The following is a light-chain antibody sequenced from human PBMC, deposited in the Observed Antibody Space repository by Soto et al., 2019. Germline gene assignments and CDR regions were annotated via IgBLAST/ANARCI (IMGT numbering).Light chain of an antibody. CDR1: SSDVGTYNL. J-gene: IGLJ2*01. CDR3: CSYAGSSNVV. V-gene: IGLV2-23*02. Sequence: QSVLTQPASVSGSPGQSITISCTGSSSDVGTYNLVSWYQQRPGKAPKLMIYEVSKRPSGVSNRFSGSKSDNTASLTISGLRAEDEADYYCCSYAGSSNVVFGGGTQLTVL. CDR2: EVS.